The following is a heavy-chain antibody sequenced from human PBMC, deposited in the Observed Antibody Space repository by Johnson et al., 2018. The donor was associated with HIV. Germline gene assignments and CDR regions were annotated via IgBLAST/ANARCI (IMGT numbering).Heavy chain of an antibody. J-gene: IGHJ3*02. Sequence: VQLVESGGGLIKPGGSLRLSCAASGFTFSNAWMSWVRQGPGQGLVWVGRIKSKTEVGTTDYAATVKGRFTISRDDSKNTLFLQMHSLKIEDTATYYCTTAGSSGSAHAFDIWGQGTRVTVSS. CDR1: GFTFSNAW. V-gene: IGHV3-15*01. D-gene: IGHD3-22*01. CDR2: IKSKTEVGTT. CDR3: TTAGSSGSAHAFDI.